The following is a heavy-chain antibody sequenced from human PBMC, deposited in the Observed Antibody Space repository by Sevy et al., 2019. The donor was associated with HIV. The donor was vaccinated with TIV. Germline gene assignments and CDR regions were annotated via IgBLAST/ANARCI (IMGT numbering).Heavy chain of an antibody. V-gene: IGHV3-7*01. CDR1: GFTFSNYS. CDR3: AREEAESGGFAD. J-gene: IGHJ4*02. D-gene: IGHD2-15*01. Sequence: GGSLRLSCAASGFTFSNYSMSWVRQAPGKGLEWVANIRKDGSKKNFVDSVKDRFTISRDNAQNSVFLQMNSLRADDTAVYYCAREEAESGGFADWGQGILVTVSS. CDR2: IRKDGSKK.